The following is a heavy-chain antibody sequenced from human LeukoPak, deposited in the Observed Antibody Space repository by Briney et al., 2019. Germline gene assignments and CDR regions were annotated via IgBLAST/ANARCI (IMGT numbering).Heavy chain of an antibody. Sequence: PGGSLRLSCAASGFTFSSYSMNWVRQAPGKGLEWVSSISSSSSYIYYADSVKGRFTISRDNAKNSLYLQMNSLRAEDTAVYYCARDSSSWYYFDYWGQGTLVTVSS. D-gene: IGHD6-13*01. CDR2: ISSSSSYI. CDR3: ARDSSSWYYFDY. V-gene: IGHV3-21*01. CDR1: GFTFSSYS. J-gene: IGHJ4*02.